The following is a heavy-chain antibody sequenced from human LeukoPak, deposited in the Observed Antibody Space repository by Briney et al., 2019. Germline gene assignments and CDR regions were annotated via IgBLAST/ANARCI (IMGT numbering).Heavy chain of an antibody. D-gene: IGHD5-12*01. V-gene: IGHV3-7*01. Sequence: GGSLRLSCAASGFTFSSYWMSWVRQAPGKGLEWVANIKQDGSEKYYVDSVKGRFTISRDNAKNSLYLQMNSLRAEDTAVYYCAREWAGGYSGYDLPNWFDPWGQGTLVTVSS. CDR3: AREWAGGYSGYDLPNWFDP. J-gene: IGHJ5*02. CDR2: IKQDGSEK. CDR1: GFTFSSYW.